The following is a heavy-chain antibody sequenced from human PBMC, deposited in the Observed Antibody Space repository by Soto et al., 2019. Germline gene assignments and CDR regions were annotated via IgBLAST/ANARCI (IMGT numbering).Heavy chain of an antibody. CDR3: ARWVGATSFDY. V-gene: IGHV4-31*03. Sequence: QVQLQESGPGLVKPSQTLSLTCTVSGGSISSGGYYWSWIRQHPGKGLEWIGYIYYSGSTYYNPSLKSRVTIAAATSKTHSSLRLSSGTAADTAVYYCARWVGATSFDYWGQGTLVTVSS. J-gene: IGHJ4*02. CDR2: IYYSGST. CDR1: GGSISSGGYY. D-gene: IGHD1-26*01.